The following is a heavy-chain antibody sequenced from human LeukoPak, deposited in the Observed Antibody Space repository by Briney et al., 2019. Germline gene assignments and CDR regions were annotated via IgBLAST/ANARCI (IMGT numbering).Heavy chain of an antibody. V-gene: IGHV4-34*01. D-gene: IGHD3-9*01. CDR1: GGSFSGYY. J-gene: IGHJ4*02. Sequence: TSSETLSLTCAVYGGSFSGYYWSWIRQPPGKGLEWIGEINHSGSTNYNPSLKSRVTISVDTSKDQFSLKLSSVTAADTAVYYCARAASDYDILTGYIPAPFDYWGQGTLVTVSS. CDR2: INHSGST. CDR3: ARAASDYDILTGYIPAPFDY.